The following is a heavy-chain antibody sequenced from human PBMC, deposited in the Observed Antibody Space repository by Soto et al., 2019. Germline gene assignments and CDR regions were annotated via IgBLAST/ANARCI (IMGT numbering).Heavy chain of an antibody. V-gene: IGHV1-2*04. CDR2: TNPNSGGT. CDR1: GYTFTGYY. J-gene: IGHJ5*02. D-gene: IGHD4-17*01. Sequence: QVQLVQSGAEVKKPGASVKVSCKASGYTFTGYYMHWVRQAPGQGLEWMGWTNPNSGGTNYAQKFQGWVTMTRDTAISTAYMELSRLRSDDMAVYYCARGPTPHYGDYVFVSLWFDPWCQGTLVTVSS. CDR3: ARGPTPHYGDYVFVSLWFDP.